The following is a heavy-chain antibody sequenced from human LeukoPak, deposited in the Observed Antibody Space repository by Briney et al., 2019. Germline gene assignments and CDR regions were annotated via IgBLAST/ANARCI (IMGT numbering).Heavy chain of an antibody. CDR3: ASGGVYTWYFDL. D-gene: IGHD3-16*01. CDR1: EFSFSSYW. CDR2: IKPDGSEK. J-gene: IGHJ2*01. V-gene: IGHV3-7*01. Sequence: GGSLRLSCTASEFSFSSYWMSWVRQAPGKGLEWVGNIKPDGSEKNYVDSVKGRFTISRDNANNSLDLQENSLRAEDTAFYCCASGGVYTWYFDLWGRGPLVTVSS.